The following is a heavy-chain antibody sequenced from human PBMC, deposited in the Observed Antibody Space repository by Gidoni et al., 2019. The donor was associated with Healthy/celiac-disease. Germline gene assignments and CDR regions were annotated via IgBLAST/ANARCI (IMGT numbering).Heavy chain of an antibody. D-gene: IGHD6-13*01. CDR3: VKIGAAAGTAGTYYYGMDV. Sequence: RFTISRDNSKNTLYLQMSSLRAEDTAVYYCVKIGAAAGTAGTYYYGMDVWGQGTTVTVSS. J-gene: IGHJ6*02. V-gene: IGHV3-64D*06.